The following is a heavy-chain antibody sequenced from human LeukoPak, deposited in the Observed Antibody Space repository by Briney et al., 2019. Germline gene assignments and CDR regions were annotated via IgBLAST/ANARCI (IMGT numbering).Heavy chain of an antibody. CDR1: GGSISSSSYY. CDR2: IYYSGST. Sequence: SETLSLTCTVSGGSISSSSYYWGWIRQPPGKGLEWIGSIYYSGSTYYNPSLKSRVTISVDTSKNQFSLKLSSVTAADTAVYYCARAHYYDSSGFDYWGQGTLVTVSS. V-gene: IGHV4-39*07. D-gene: IGHD3-22*01. CDR3: ARAHYYDSSGFDY. J-gene: IGHJ4*02.